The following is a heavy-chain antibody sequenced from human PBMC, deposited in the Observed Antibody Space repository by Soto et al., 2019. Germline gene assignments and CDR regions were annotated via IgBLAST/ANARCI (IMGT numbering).Heavy chain of an antibody. V-gene: IGHV4-30-2*01. CDR1: GGPISSGGYS. CDR3: ARDRNGLGGIDF. CDR2: ISQSGSA. J-gene: IGHJ4*02. Sequence: SETLSLTCVVSGGPISSGGYSWTWIRQPPGRGLEWIGYISQSGSADYNPSLKSRVTISVDTSKNQFSLRLSSVTAADTAVYYCARDRNGLGGIDFWGKG. D-gene: IGHD1-1*01.